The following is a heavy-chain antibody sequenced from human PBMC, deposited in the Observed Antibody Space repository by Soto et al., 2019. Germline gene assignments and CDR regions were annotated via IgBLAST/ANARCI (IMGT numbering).Heavy chain of an antibody. CDR2: TGGGGVST. CDR1: GFTFRSYA. Sequence: EVQLLESGGGLVEPGGSLRLSCAASGFTFRSYAMTWVRQAPGKGLEWVSYTGGGGVSTYYADSVKGRFTSSRDDSKNTLYLQMNSLRAEDTALYYCAKIVGGGSHRYAFDIWGQGTMVTVSS. J-gene: IGHJ3*02. D-gene: IGHD2-15*01. CDR3: AKIVGGGSHRYAFDI. V-gene: IGHV3-23*01.